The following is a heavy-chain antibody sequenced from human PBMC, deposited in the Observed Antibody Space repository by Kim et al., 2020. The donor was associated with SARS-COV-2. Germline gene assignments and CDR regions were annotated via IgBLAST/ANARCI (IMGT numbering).Heavy chain of an antibody. Sequence: ASVKVSCQASGYTFTSYDINWVRQATGQGLECMGWMNPNSGNTGYAQKFQGRVTMTRNTSISTAYMELSSLRSEDTAVYYCARGSLTMIVVVITPYYYYGMDVWGQGTTVTVSS. J-gene: IGHJ6*02. CDR2: MNPNSGNT. CDR1: GYTFTSYD. D-gene: IGHD3-22*01. V-gene: IGHV1-8*01. CDR3: ARGSLTMIVVVITPYYYYGMDV.